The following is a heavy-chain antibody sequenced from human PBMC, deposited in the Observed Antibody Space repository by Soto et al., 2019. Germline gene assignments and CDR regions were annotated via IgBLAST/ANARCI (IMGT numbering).Heavy chain of an antibody. CDR1: GGPVKGNY. V-gene: IGHV4-59*02. Sequence: SETLSLTCTVSGGPVKGNYWRWIRQPPGKGLEWIGYTGNTNYNPSLESRVTISTDASRNQFSLTLSSVTAADTAVYYCARAGYTGTYSPFDYWGQGTQVTVSS. D-gene: IGHD5-18*01. CDR2: TGNT. CDR3: ARAGYTGTYSPFDY. J-gene: IGHJ4*02.